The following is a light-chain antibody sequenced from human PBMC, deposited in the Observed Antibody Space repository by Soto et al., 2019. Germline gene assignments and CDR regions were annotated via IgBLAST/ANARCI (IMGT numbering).Light chain of an antibody. CDR2: GAS. J-gene: IGKJ1*01. Sequence: EIGLTQSPGTLFLSPGEKATLSCRASQRVSSSYLAWYQQKPGQAPRLLIYGASSRATGIPDRFSGSGSGTDFTLTISRLEPEDFAVYYCQQYGSSRWTFGQGTKVDIK. CDR3: QQYGSSRWT. CDR1: QRVSSSY. V-gene: IGKV3-20*01.